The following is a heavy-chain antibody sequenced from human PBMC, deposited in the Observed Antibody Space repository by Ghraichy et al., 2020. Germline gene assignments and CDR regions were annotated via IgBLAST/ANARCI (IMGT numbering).Heavy chain of an antibody. V-gene: IGHV3-30*02. Sequence: RGSLRLSCAASGFTFSSYGMHWVRQAPGKGLEWVSFIRNDGSNKYYADSVKGRFTIARDNSKNTLYLQMNSLRAEDTAVYYCAKDEADYYYDSSVYLPTFYDYYGMDFWGQGTTVTVSS. CDR2: IRNDGSNK. CDR3: AKDEADYYYDSSVYLPTFYDYYGMDF. J-gene: IGHJ6*02. CDR1: GFTFSSYG. D-gene: IGHD3-22*01.